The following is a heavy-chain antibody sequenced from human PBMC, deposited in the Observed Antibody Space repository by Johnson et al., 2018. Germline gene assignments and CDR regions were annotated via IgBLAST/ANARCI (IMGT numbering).Heavy chain of an antibody. CDR3: TRDQAALGYWSGGSGYSGSWDAFDI. CDR1: GFTFGDYA. J-gene: IGHJ3*02. V-gene: IGHV3-49*03. CDR2: IRSKAYGGTT. D-gene: IGHD2-15*01. Sequence: VQLVESGGGLVQPGRSLRLACTASGFTFGDYAMSWFRQAPGKGLEWVGCIRSKAYGGTTEYAESVKGRLTISSDDSKNNAYLQRNSLKTEDTAVYYCTRDQAALGYWSGGSGYSGSWDAFDIWGQGTMVTVSS.